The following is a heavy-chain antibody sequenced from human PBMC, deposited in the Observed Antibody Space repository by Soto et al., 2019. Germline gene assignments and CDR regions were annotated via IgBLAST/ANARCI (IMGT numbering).Heavy chain of an antibody. J-gene: IGHJ4*02. Sequence: GESLKISCKGSGHIFSNYWIGWVRQMPGKGLEWMGIIYPGDSDARYSPSFQGQVTITVDRSINTAYLQWSRLKASDTAIYYCARQRLWGTSGYYYFENWGQGTLVTVSS. CDR1: GHIFSNYW. V-gene: IGHV5-51*01. D-gene: IGHD3-22*01. CDR2: IYPGDSDA. CDR3: ARQRLWGTSGYYYFEN.